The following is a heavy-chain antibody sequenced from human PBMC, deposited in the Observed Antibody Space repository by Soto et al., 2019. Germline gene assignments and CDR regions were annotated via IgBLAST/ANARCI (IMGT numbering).Heavy chain of an antibody. V-gene: IGHV3-74*01. CDR1: GFTFSSYW. J-gene: IGHJ4*02. CDR2: INSDGSST. D-gene: IGHD6-19*01. CDR3: ARARIAVAGFDY. Sequence: GSLRLSCAASGFTFSSYWMHWVRQAPGKGLVWVSRINSDGSSTSYADSVKGRFTISRDNAKNTLYLQMNSLRAEDTAVYYCARARIAVAGFDYWGQGTLVTVSS.